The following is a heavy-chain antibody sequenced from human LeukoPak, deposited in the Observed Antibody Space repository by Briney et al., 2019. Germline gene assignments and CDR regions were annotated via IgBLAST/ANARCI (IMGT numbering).Heavy chain of an antibody. CDR1: GGSISSYY. CDR3: ARDSGTTGEVKFDP. CDR2: IYSRVT. Sequence: SETLSLTCTVPGGSISSYYWSWIRQPAGKGLEWIGRIYSRVTTYNPSLKSRVTMSADTSRNHVSLTLNSVTAADTAVYYCARDSGTTGEVKFDPWGQGTLVTVSS. V-gene: IGHV4-4*07. D-gene: IGHD3-10*01. J-gene: IGHJ5*02.